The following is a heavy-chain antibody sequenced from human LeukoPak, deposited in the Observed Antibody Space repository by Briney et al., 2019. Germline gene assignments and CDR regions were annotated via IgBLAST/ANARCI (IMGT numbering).Heavy chain of an antibody. CDR1: GFTFSSYA. D-gene: IGHD3-10*01. J-gene: IGHJ4*02. CDR3: AKRYASGSGFDY. Sequence: GGSLRLSCAASGFTFSSYAMSWVRQAPGKGLEWVSTISISGDSTYFADSVKGRFTISRDNAKNTLYLQMNSLRAEDTAIYYCAKRYASGSGFDYWGQGTLLTVSS. V-gene: IGHV3-23*01. CDR2: ISISGDST.